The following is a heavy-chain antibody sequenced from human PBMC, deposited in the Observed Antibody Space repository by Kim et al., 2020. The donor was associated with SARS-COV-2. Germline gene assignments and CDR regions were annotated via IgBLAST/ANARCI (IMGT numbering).Heavy chain of an antibody. CDR2: VYDSGST. J-gene: IGHJ6*03. CDR1: GGSISNYY. V-gene: IGHV4-59*01. Sequence: SETLSLTCSVSGGSISNYYWSWVRQPPGKGLEWIGYVYDSGSTNYNPSLKSRVTISVDTSKNQFSLNLSSVTAADTALYYCSRCLSSASKTYYYYYMDVWGKGATVTVSS. D-gene: IGHD2-2*01. CDR3: SRCLSSASKTYYYYYMDV.